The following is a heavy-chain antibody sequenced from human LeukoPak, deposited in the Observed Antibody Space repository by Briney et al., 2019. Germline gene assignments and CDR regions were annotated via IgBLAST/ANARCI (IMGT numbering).Heavy chain of an antibody. J-gene: IGHJ4*02. Sequence: GRSLRLSCAASGFTFSDYAIHWVRQAPGKGLEWVAVISYDGNDKEYADSVKGRFTISRDNSKSTVYLQVNSLRGEDTAVFYCARDPLNRRWGPYYFDYWGQGTLVTVSS. CDR2: ISYDGNDK. CDR3: ARDPLNRRWGPYYFDY. CDR1: GFTFSDYA. D-gene: IGHD1-14*01. V-gene: IGHV3-30-3*01.